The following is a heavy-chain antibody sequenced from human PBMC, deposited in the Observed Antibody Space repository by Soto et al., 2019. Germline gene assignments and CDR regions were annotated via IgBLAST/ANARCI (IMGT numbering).Heavy chain of an antibody. J-gene: IGHJ4*02. D-gene: IGHD6-19*01. V-gene: IGHV1-2*04. CDR2: INPNSGGT. CDR1: GNTLTGSY. CDR3: AREGAVAGTFDY. Sequence: GASGKVSCKASGNTLTGSYMYWVRQAPGQVLEWMGWINPNSGGTNYAQKFQGWVTMTSDTSISTAYMELSRLRSDDTAVYYCAREGAVAGTFDYWGQGTLVTVSS.